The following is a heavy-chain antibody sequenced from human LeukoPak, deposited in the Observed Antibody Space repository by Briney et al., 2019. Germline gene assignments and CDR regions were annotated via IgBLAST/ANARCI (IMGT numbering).Heavy chain of an antibody. CDR2: IYYSGST. CDR1: GGSISSYY. CDR3: ARWVPPKRYNWNDGWFDP. D-gene: IGHD1-20*01. J-gene: IGHJ5*02. V-gene: IGHV4-59*01. Sequence: PSETLSLTCTVSGGSISSYYWSSIRQPPGKGLEWIGYIYYSGSTNYNPSLKSRVTISVDTSKNQFSLKLSSVTAADTAVYYCARWVPPKRYNWNDGWFDPWGQGTLVTVSS.